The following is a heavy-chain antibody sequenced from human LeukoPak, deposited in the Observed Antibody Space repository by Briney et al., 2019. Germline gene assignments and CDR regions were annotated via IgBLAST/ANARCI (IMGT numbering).Heavy chain of an antibody. CDR3: ARGAHITMVRGVIIYFDY. J-gene: IGHJ4*02. D-gene: IGHD3-10*01. CDR1: GYTFTGYC. V-gene: IGHV1-2*02. Sequence: ASVKVSCKASGYTFTGYCMHWVRQAPGQGLEWMGWINPNSGGTNYAQKFQGRVTMTRDTSISTAYMELSRLRSDDTAVYYCARGAHITMVRGVIIYFDYWGQGTLVTVSS. CDR2: INPNSGGT.